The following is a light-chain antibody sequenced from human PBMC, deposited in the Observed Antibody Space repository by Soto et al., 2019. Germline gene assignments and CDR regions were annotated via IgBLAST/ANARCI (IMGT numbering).Light chain of an antibody. CDR1: QRVSNSL. CDR2: AAS. V-gene: IGKV3-20*01. J-gene: IGKJ3*01. Sequence: EIVLTQSPGTLSLSPGERATLSCSVSQRVSNSLAAWYQQKPGQAPRPLMSAASSRATGIPDMFSGSGSGTDFTLTIRSLESEDFAVYYCQTYGDSLFPFGPGTIVDTK. CDR3: QTYGDSLFP.